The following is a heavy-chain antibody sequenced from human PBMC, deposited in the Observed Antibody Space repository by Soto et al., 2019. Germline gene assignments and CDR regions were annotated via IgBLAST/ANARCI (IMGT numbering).Heavy chain of an antibody. CDR2: ISFDGNKI. D-gene: IGHD3-10*01. CDR3: GTDLEAGANYQFYNGRSV. CDR1: GFTFSDYG. J-gene: IGHJ6*02. V-gene: IGHV3-33*05. Sequence: PGESLKISCVTSGFTFSDYGFHWVRQAPGKGLDWVAMISFDGNKINYAESVKGRLTISSDPSKNTLYLQMTSLTAEDAAVYYPGTDLEAGANYQFYNGRSVCGQGTTVTVCS.